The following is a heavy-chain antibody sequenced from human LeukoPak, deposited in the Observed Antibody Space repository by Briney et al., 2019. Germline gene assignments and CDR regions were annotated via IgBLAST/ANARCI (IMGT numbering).Heavy chain of an antibody. CDR3: ARALPHRRLMDTTMEQHWFDP. CDR1: GYILTSYF. D-gene: IGHD5-18*01. V-gene: IGHV1-46*01. Sequence: WASVKVSCKASGYILTSYFMHWVRQAPGQGLEWMRLINPSGGSTRYAQKFQGRVTMTRDMSTSTVYMELSSLRSEDAAVYYCARALPHRRLMDTTMEQHWFDPWGQGTLVTVSS. CDR2: INPSGGST. J-gene: IGHJ5*02.